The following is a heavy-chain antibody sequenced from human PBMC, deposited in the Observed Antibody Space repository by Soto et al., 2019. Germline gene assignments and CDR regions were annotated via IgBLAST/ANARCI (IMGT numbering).Heavy chain of an antibody. J-gene: IGHJ4*02. D-gene: IGHD1-26*01. Sequence: QVQLVESGGGVVQPGRSLRLSCAASGFTFSSYAMHWVRQAPGKGLEWVAVISYDGSNKYYADSVKGRFTISRDNSKNTLYLQMNSLRAEDTAVYYCARDRGVKWRFFDYWGQGTLVTVSS. CDR3: ARDRGVKWRFFDY. CDR2: ISYDGSNK. V-gene: IGHV3-30-3*01. CDR1: GFTFSSYA.